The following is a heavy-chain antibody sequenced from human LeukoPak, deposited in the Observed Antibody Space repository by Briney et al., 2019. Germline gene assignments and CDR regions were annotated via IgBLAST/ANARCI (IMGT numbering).Heavy chain of an antibody. J-gene: IGHJ1*01. CDR1: GYTFTGYY. Sequence: ASVKVSCKASGYTFTGYYMHWVRQAPGQGLEWMGWINPNSGGTNYAQKFQGRVTMTRDTSTSTVYMELSSLRSEDTAVYYCASSGYSSTSSYFQHWGQGTLVTVSS. CDR2: INPNSGGT. D-gene: IGHD6-13*01. V-gene: IGHV1-2*02. CDR3: ASSGYSSTSSYFQH.